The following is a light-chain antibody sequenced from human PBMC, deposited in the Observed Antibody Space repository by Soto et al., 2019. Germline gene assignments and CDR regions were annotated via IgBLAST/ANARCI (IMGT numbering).Light chain of an antibody. CDR1: QNIDSY. J-gene: IGKJ1*01. CDR2: DAS. V-gene: IGKV1-39*01. Sequence: DIQLTQSPSTLSGAVGDRVTISFRASQNIDSYLNWYQQRPGKAPKLLIHDASSLQSGVPSRFSGSGSGTDFALTISSLQPEDFATIYCQQTYSTPWTFGQGTKVDIK. CDR3: QQTYSTPWT.